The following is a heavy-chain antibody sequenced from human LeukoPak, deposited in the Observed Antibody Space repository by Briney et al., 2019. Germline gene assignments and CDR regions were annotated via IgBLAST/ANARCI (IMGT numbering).Heavy chain of an antibody. D-gene: IGHD6-19*01. V-gene: IGHV4-34*01. CDR3: ARRSIAVAGTEDY. CDR2: INHSGST. Sequence: PGGSLRLSCAASGFTFNSYGMSWVRQAPGKGLEWIGEINHSGSTNYNPSLKSRVTISVDTSKNQFSLKLSSVTAADTAVYYCARRSIAVAGTEDYWGQGTLVTVSS. CDR1: GFTFNSYG. J-gene: IGHJ4*02.